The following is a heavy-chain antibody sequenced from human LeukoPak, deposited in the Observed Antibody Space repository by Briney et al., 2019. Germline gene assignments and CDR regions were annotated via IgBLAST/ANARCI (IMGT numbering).Heavy chain of an antibody. CDR2: MNPNSGAT. D-gene: IGHD2-2*01. J-gene: IGHJ5*02. CDR3: ARAGYCSSTSCSWFDP. CDR1: GYPFTSYG. V-gene: IGHV1-8*01. Sequence: ASVKVSCKASGYPFTSYGINWVRQAAGQGLEWMGWMNPNSGATGYAQKFQGRVTMTRNASVSTAYMELSSLRSEDTAVYYCARAGYCSSTSCSWFDPWGQGTLVTVSS.